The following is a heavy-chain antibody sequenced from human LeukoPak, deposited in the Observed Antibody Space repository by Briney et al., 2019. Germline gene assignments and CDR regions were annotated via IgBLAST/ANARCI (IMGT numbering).Heavy chain of an antibody. D-gene: IGHD6-19*01. J-gene: IGHJ2*01. CDR3: ARGGNSGWYYLNIWYFDL. Sequence: PSETLSLTCPVPGCSISRGGYYWNWVRPHPGKGLEWIGYLYYSGSTYYNPSLKSRVTISVDTSKNQFSLKLSSVTAADTAVYYCARGGNSGWYYLNIWYFDLWGRGTLVTVSS. CDR1: GCSISRGGYY. CDR2: LYYSGST. V-gene: IGHV4-31*03.